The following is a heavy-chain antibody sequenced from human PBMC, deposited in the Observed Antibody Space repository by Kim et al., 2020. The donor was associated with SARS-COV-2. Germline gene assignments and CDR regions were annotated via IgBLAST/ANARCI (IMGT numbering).Heavy chain of an antibody. V-gene: IGHV1-69*13. J-gene: IGHJ5*02. Sequence: SVKVSCKASGGTFSSYAISWVRQAPGQGLEWMGGIIPIFGTANYAQKFQGRVTITADESTSTAYMELSSLRSEDTAVYYCATEYYDFWSGSRGLRGWFDPWGQGTLVTVSS. CDR3: ATEYYDFWSGSRGLRGWFDP. CDR2: IIPIFGTA. CDR1: GGTFSSYA. D-gene: IGHD3-3*01.